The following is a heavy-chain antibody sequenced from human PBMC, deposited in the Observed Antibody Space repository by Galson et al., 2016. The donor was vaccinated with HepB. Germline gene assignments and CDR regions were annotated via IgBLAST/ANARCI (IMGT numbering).Heavy chain of an antibody. V-gene: IGHV3-74*01. CDR2: IDYDGRTK. D-gene: IGHD3-22*01. CDR3: TRGHNTMISSRIDF. CDR1: GFTLSRFC. Sequence: SLRLSCAASGFTLSRFCMHWVRQVPGKGLVWVSRIDYDGRTKGYADSVKGRFTISRDDAKNTLYLQMNSLGAEDTAVYYCTRGHNTMISSRIDFWGPGTMVTVSS. J-gene: IGHJ3*01.